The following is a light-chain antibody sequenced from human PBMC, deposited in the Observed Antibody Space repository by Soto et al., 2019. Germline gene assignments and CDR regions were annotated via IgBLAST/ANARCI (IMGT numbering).Light chain of an antibody. V-gene: IGKV1-33*01. CDR3: QQYANLPPVT. Sequence: DVQMTQSPSSLSASVGDRVTITCQASQDITHYLNWYQQKPGKAPKLLIYDASDLETGVPSRFSGRGCGTDLNCTSRSLQPEDLATYYCQQYANLPPVTFGQGTRLEIK. CDR1: QDITHY. CDR2: DAS. J-gene: IGKJ2*01.